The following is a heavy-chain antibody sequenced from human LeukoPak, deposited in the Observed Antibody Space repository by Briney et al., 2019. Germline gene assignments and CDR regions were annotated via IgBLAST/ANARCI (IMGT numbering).Heavy chain of an antibody. V-gene: IGHV3-33*03. CDR3: ASAPPSGSYYGPGFDY. D-gene: IGHD3-10*01. Sequence: PGRSLRLSCAASGFSFSQYDMQWVRQAPGKGLEWVTFIWYDGTTKYYADSVKGRFTISRDNAKNSLYLQMNSLRAEDTAVYYCASAPPSGSYYGPGFDYWGQGTLVTVSS. J-gene: IGHJ4*02. CDR1: GFSFSQYD. CDR2: IWYDGTTK.